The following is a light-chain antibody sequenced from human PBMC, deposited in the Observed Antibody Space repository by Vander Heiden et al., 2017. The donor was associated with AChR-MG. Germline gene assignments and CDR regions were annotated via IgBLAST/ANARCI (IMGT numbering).Light chain of an antibody. V-gene: IGLV1-51*01. CDR1: SSNIWSHF. CDR2: DNS. Sequence: QFVLAQPPPVSPAPGQKVTISCSGSSSNIWSHFVSWYQQFPGTAPKLLIFDNSERPSGIPDRFSGSKSGTSATLGITGLQTGDEAVYYCGTWDSSLNEAVFGGGTKLTVL. CDR3: GTWDSSLNEAV. J-gene: IGLJ2*01.